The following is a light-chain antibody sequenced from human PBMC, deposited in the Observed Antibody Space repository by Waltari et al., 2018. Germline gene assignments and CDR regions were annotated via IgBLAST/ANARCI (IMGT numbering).Light chain of an antibody. J-gene: IGKJ1*01. V-gene: IGKV3-20*01. CDR1: QSVSRT. Sequence: EIVLTQSPGTLSLSPGEGATLSCRASQSVSRTLAWYQQKPGQAPRLLIYGASRRATRIPDRFSGSGSGTDFSLTISSLEPDDSAVYFCQHYVSLPATFGQGTKVEIK. CDR2: GAS. CDR3: QHYVSLPAT.